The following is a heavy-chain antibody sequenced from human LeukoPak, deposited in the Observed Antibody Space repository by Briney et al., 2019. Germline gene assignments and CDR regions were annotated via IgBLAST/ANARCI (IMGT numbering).Heavy chain of an antibody. CDR3: TSLIVGGTTDWYFDL. J-gene: IGHJ2*01. CDR2: IYYNENT. V-gene: IGHV4-39*01. CDR1: GGSISSSTYY. Sequence: SETLSLTCTVSGGSISSSTYYWSWIRQPPGQGLEWIGSIYYNENTYYNPSLKSRLTISVDTSKNQFFLKVSSVTVGDTAVYYCTSLIVGGTTDWYFDLWGRGTLVTVSS. D-gene: IGHD1-26*01.